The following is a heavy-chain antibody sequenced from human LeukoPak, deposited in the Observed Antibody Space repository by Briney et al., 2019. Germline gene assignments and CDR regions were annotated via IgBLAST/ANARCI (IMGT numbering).Heavy chain of an antibody. V-gene: IGHV4-34*01. J-gene: IGHJ4*02. Sequence: SETLSLTCAVYGGSFSGYYWSWIRQPPEMGLEWIGQIYHSGSTKYNGSLKSRVTISVDTSKNQFSLKLNSVTAADTAVYYCARGLFDMNTIRPFSFDLWGQGTLVTVSS. CDR3: ARGLFDMNTIRPFSFDL. D-gene: IGHD5-24*01. CDR2: IYHSGST. CDR1: GGSFSGYY.